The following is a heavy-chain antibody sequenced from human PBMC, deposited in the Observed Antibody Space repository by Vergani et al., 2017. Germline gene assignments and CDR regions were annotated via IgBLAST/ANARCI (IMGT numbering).Heavy chain of an antibody. D-gene: IGHD4-17*01. CDR2: MSHRGIS. J-gene: IGHJ5*02. CDR1: GGPLSGYF. CDR3: AGVTVTTEGFFDL. V-gene: IGHV4-34*01. Sequence: QVHLQESGAGLLRPSETLSLTCTVHGGPLSGYFWGWIRQPPGKGLEWIGEMSHRGISNYNPSLKSRVTLSLDLSNNKFSLTLKSMTAADTALYYCAGVTVTTEGFFDLWGQGTLVTVSS.